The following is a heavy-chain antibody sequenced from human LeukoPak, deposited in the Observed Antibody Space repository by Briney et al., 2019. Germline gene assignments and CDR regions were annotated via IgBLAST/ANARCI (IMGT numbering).Heavy chain of an antibody. Sequence: ASVKVSCKASGGTFSSYAISWVRQAPGQGLEWMGGIIPIFGTANYAQKFQGRVTITADESTSTAYMELSSLRSEDTAVYYCARTTYSSSFPYYYYMDVWGKGTTVTVSS. J-gene: IGHJ6*03. CDR1: GGTFSSYA. V-gene: IGHV1-69*13. CDR3: ARTTYSSSFPYYYYMDV. D-gene: IGHD6-6*01. CDR2: IIPIFGTA.